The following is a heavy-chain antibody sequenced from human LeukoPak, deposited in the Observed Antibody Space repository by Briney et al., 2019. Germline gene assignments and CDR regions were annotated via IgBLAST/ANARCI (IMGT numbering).Heavy chain of an antibody. Sequence: GRSLRLSCAASGFTFDDYAMHWVRQAPGKGLEWVSGISWNSGSIGYADSVKGRLTISRDNAKNSLYLQMNSLRAEDTALYYCAKDKPSSGYFFNAFDIWGQGTMVTVSS. D-gene: IGHD3-22*01. J-gene: IGHJ3*02. CDR1: GFTFDDYA. CDR2: ISWNSGSI. CDR3: AKDKPSSGYFFNAFDI. V-gene: IGHV3-9*01.